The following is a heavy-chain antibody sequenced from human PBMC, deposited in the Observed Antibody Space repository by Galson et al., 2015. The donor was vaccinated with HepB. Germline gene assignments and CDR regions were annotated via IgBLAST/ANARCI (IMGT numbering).Heavy chain of an antibody. CDR1: GFTVSSYA. J-gene: IGHJ4*02. V-gene: IGHV3-23*02. D-gene: IGHD3-9*01. CDR3: AKNPRRVIPDYFDY. CDR2: ISGSGGST. Sequence: SLRLSCAASGFTVSSYAMSWVRQAPGKGLEWVSVISGSGGSTYYEDSVRGRFTISRDTSKNTLYLQLNSLRAEDTAVYYCAKNPRRVIPDYFDYWGQGTLITVSS.